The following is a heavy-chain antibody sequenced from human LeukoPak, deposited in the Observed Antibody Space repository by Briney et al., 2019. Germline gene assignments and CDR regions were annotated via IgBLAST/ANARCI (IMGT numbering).Heavy chain of an antibody. D-gene: IGHD6-19*01. CDR3: ARRSDTSGWPYDY. Sequence: PSETLSLTCTVSGGSLSNYYWSWIRQPPGKGLEWIGYIYYSGSTNYNPSLKSRVTISVDTSKNQFSLKLTSVTAADTAVYYCARRSDTSGWPYDYWGQGTLVTASS. V-gene: IGHV4-59*01. CDR2: IYYSGST. J-gene: IGHJ4*02. CDR1: GGSLSNYY.